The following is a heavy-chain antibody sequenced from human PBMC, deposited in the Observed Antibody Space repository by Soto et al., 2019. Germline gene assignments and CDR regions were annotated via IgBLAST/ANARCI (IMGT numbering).Heavy chain of an antibody. J-gene: IGHJ3*02. CDR2: IWNDGSTK. CDR3: ARVLRYFDWDYAFDI. CDR1: GFTFSTYG. Sequence: QVQLVESGGGVVQPGRSLRLSCAASGFTFSTYGMHWVRQAPGKGREGVAVIWNDGSTKYYADSVKGRFTISRDDSKNTLYLQMNSLRAEDTAVYYCARVLRYFDWDYAFDIWGQGTMVTVSS. V-gene: IGHV3-33*01. D-gene: IGHD3-9*01.